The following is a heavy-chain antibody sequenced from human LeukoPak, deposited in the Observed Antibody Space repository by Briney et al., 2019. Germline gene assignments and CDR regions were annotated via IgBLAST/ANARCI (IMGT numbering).Heavy chain of an antibody. V-gene: IGHV1-2*02. Sequence: ASVKVSCKASGYTFTGYYMHWVRQAPGQGLEWMGWINPNSGGTNYAQKFRGRVTMTRDTSISTAYMELSRLRSDDPAVYYCARAAGHYDFWSGYYRPEEDYWGQGTLVTVSS. CDR2: INPNSGGT. J-gene: IGHJ4*02. CDR1: GYTFTGYY. CDR3: ARAAGHYDFWSGYYRPEEDY. D-gene: IGHD3-3*01.